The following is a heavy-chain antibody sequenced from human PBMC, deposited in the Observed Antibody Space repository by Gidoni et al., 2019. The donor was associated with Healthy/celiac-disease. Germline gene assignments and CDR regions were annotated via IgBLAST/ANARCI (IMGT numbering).Heavy chain of an antibody. CDR1: GGSISSGGYS. J-gene: IGHJ2*01. V-gene: IGHV4-30-2*01. D-gene: IGHD2-2*01. CDR3: ARTQVPAAMTKGYFDL. Sequence: QLQLQESGSGLVKPSQTLSLTCAVSGGSISSGGYSWGWIRQPPGKGLGWIGYICHSGSTCYNPSVKRRGTKSVDRSKNQFSLKLSSVTAADTAVYYCARTQVPAAMTKGYFDLWGRGTLVTVSS. CDR2: ICHSGST.